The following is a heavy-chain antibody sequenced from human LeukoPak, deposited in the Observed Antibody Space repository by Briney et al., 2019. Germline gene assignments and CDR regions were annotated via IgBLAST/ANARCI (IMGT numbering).Heavy chain of an antibody. CDR3: ARDETYTSGWQPNHYYYYMDV. D-gene: IGHD6-19*01. J-gene: IGHJ6*03. CDR1: GGSFSGYY. Sequence: PSETLSLTCAVYGGSFSGYYWSWIRQPPGKGLEWIGEINHSGSTNYNPSLKSRVTISVDTSKNQFSLKLSSVTAADTAVYYCARDETYTSGWQPNHYYYYMDVWGKGTTVTVSS. CDR2: INHSGST. V-gene: IGHV4-34*01.